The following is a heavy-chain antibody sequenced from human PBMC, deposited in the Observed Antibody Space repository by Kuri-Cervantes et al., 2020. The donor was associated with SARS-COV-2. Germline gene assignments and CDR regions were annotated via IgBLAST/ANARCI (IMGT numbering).Heavy chain of an antibody. CDR1: GGSFSGYY. Sequence: GSLRLSCAVYGGSFSGYYWSWIRQPPGKGLEWIGEINHGGGTNYHPSLMSRVTISVDTSKNQFSLKLRSVTAADTAVYYCARGVRFLDPKYYYFYYYMDVWGKGTTVTVSS. CDR3: ARGVRFLDPKYYYFYYYMDV. D-gene: IGHD3-3*01. V-gene: IGHV4-34*01. J-gene: IGHJ6*03. CDR2: INHGGGT.